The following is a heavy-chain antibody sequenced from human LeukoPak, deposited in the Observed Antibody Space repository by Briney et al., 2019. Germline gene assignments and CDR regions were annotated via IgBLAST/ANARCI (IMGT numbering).Heavy chain of an antibody. Sequence: SQTLSLTCIVSGDSISSDGYYWSWIRQHPGKGLEWIGYIYYSGSTYYNPSLKSRVTISVDTSKDQFSLKMSSVTAADTAVYYCASSNNYVWFDPWGQGALVTVSS. D-gene: IGHD4-11*01. CDR2: IYYSGST. V-gene: IGHV4-31*03. CDR3: ASSNNYVWFDP. J-gene: IGHJ5*02. CDR1: GDSISSDGYY.